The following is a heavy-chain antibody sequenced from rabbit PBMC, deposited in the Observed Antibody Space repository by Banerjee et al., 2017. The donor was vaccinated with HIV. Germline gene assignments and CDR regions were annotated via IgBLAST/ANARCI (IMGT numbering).Heavy chain of an antibody. J-gene: IGHJ4*01. CDR2: IYGGNSGNT. Sequence: QVQLEESGGGLVKPGRSLTLTCTASGFSFSDKYVMCWVRQAPGKGLEWIGCIYGGNSGNTYYASWAKGRFTLSKTSSTTVTLQMTSLTAADTATYFCARDYAGYSLFQLWGPGTLVTVS. D-gene: IGHD7-1*01. CDR1: GFSFSDKYV. CDR3: ARDYAGYSLFQL. V-gene: IGHV1S45*01.